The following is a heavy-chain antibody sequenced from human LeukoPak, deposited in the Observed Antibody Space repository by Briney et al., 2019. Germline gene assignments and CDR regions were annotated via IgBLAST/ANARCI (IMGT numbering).Heavy chain of an antibody. D-gene: IGHD3-3*01. V-gene: IGHV1-18*01. Sequence: GASVKVSCKASGYTFTSYGISWVRQAPGQGLEWMGWISAYNGNTNHAQKLQGRVTMTTDTSTSTAYMELRSLRSDDTAVYYCARAPATTYYDFWSGYRGYFDYWGQGTLVTVSS. CDR2: ISAYNGNT. CDR1: GYTFTSYG. J-gene: IGHJ4*02. CDR3: ARAPATTYYDFWSGYRGYFDY.